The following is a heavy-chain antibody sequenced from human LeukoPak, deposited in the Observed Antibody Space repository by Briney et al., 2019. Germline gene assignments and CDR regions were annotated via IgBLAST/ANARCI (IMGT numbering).Heavy chain of an antibody. Sequence: GGSLRLSCAASGFTFSSYAIHWIRQAPGKGLEWVAVISYDGSNKYYADSVKGRFAISRDNSKNTLYLQMNSLRAEDTAVYYCARDKTAFGFDIWGQGTMVTVSS. CDR3: ARDKTAFGFDI. CDR1: GFTFSSYA. V-gene: IGHV3-30*09. D-gene: IGHD1-1*01. CDR2: ISYDGSNK. J-gene: IGHJ3*02.